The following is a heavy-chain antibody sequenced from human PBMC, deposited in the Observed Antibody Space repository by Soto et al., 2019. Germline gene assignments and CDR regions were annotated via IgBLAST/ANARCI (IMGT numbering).Heavy chain of an antibody. V-gene: IGHV4-59*01. CDR1: GGSISSYY. Sequence: SETLSLTCTVSGGSISSYYWSWIRQPPGKGLEWIGYIYYSGSTNYNPSLKSRVTISVDTSKNQFSLKLSSVTAADTAVYYCARGTGLERWGDWFDPWGQGTLVTVSS. J-gene: IGHJ5*02. D-gene: IGHD1-1*01. CDR3: ARGTGLERWGDWFDP. CDR2: IYYSGST.